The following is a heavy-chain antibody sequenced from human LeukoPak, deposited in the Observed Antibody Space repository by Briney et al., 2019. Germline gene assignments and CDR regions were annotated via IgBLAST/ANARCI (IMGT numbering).Heavy chain of an antibody. CDR3: AREGTYRSFDY. Sequence: PGGSLRLSCAASGFTVSSNYMSWVRQAPGKGLEWVSVTYSGGSTYYADSVKGRFTISRDNSKNTLYLQMNSLRAEDTAVYYCAREGTYRSFDYWGQGTLVTVSS. CDR2: TYSGGST. D-gene: IGHD3-16*02. V-gene: IGHV3-66*01. J-gene: IGHJ4*02. CDR1: GFTVSSNY.